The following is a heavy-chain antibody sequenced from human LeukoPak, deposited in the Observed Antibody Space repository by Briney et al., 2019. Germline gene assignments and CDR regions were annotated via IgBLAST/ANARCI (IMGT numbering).Heavy chain of an antibody. CDR3: ARAEGRCSGISCYWAWFDP. CDR1: GYNFTNHG. D-gene: IGHD2-2*01. CDR2: ISVYNGKT. Sequence: ASVKVSCKTSGYNFTNHGIIWVRQAPGQGLEWMGWISVYNGKTNSVQNLQDRVSMTTDTSTSTAYMELRSLRSDDTAVYFCARAEGRCSGISCYWAWFDPWGQGTLVTVSS. J-gene: IGHJ5*02. V-gene: IGHV1-18*01.